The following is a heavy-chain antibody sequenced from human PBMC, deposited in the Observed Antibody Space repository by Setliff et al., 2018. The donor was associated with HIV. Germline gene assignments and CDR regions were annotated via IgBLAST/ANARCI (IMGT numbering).Heavy chain of an antibody. D-gene: IGHD1-7*01. J-gene: IGHJ6*03. CDR3: ARKAGTTLHYHYYYMDV. CDR1: GGTFRTYG. Sequence: SVKVSCKASGGTFRTYGVSWVRLAPGQGLEWMGGIVPVLNRADYAQRFHGRVTITADESTNTVYMELRSLTPEDTAIYYCARKAGTTLHYHYYYMDVWGRGTTVTVSS. CDR2: IVPVLNRA. V-gene: IGHV1-69*10.